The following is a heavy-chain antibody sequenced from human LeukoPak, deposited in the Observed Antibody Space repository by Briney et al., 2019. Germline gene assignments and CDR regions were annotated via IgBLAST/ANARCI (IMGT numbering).Heavy chain of an antibody. J-gene: IGHJ4*02. CDR3: ARLGSHCSSTSCSSRVDY. CDR2: VNAGNGNT. CDR1: GYTFTSYA. V-gene: IGHV1-3*01. Sequence: ASVKVSCKASGYTFTSYAMHWVRQAPGQRLEWIGWVNAGNGNTKYSQKFQGRVTITRDTSASTAYMELSSLRFEDTAVYYCARLGSHCSSTSCSSRVDYWGQGTLVTVSS. D-gene: IGHD2-2*01.